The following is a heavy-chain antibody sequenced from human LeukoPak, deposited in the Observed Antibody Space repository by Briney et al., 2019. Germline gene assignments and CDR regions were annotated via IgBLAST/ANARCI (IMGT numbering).Heavy chain of an antibody. D-gene: IGHD2-15*01. CDR1: GFTFSSYG. J-gene: IGHJ4*02. CDR3: ATGYCSGGSCFTSFDY. V-gene: IGHV3-30*02. Sequence: GGSLRPSCAASGFTFSSYGMHWVRQAPGKGLEWVAFIRYDGSNKYYADSVKGRFTISRDNSKNTLYLQMNSLRAEDTAVYYCATGYCSGGSCFTSFDYWGQGTLVTVSS. CDR2: IRYDGSNK.